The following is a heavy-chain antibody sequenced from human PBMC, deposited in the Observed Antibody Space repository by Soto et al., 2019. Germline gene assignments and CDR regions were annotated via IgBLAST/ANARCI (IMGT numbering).Heavy chain of an antibody. V-gene: IGHV5-51*01. CDR1: GYTFTTYW. Sequence: GESLKISCKPSGYTFTTYWIGWVRQMPGKGLEWMGIIYPGDSETRYSPSFQGHVTISADRSVNTAYLQWSSLKASDTAMYYCARAGGRYCSDRSCYLFDSWGPGTLVPVYS. D-gene: IGHD2-15*01. J-gene: IGHJ5*01. CDR2: IYPGDSET. CDR3: ARAGGRYCSDRSCYLFDS.